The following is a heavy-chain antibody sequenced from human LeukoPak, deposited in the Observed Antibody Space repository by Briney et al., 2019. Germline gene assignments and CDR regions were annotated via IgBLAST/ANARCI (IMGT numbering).Heavy chain of an antibody. CDR3: SDIGGGGSNTR. J-gene: IGHJ1*01. CDR2: IRKKSDRYTA. D-gene: IGHD2-15*01. V-gene: IGHV3-72*01. CDR1: GFTVSDHY. Sequence: QSGGSLRLSCVASGFTVSDHYLDWVRQAPGKGLEWVGLIRKKSDRYTAEYAASVKGRFTISRDDSTNSVYLQMSSLKSEDTAVYYSSDIGGGGSNTRWGEGTVVTVSS.